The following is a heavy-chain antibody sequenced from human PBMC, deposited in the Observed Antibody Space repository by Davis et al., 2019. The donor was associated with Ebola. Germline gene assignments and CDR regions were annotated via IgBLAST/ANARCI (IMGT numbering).Heavy chain of an antibody. V-gene: IGHV3-30-3*01. J-gene: IGHJ4*02. CDR2: ISYDGSNK. D-gene: IGHD3-3*01. CDR1: GFTFSSYA. Sequence: PGGSLRLSCAASGFTFSSYAMHWVRQAPGKGLEWVAVISYDGSNKYYADSVKGRFTISRDNSKNTLYLQMNSLRAEDTAVYYCARPKVVIMGYFDYWGQGTLVTVSS. CDR3: ARPKVVIMGYFDY.